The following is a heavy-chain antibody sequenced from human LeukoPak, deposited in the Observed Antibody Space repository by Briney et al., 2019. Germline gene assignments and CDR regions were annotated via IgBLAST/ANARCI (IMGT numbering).Heavy chain of an antibody. Sequence: GASVKVSCKASGYTFTSYAMHWVRQAPGQTLEWMGWINAGNGNTKYSQKFQGRVTITRDTSASTAYMELSSLRSEDTAVYYCARRHSYGSGFDYWGQGTLVTVSS. V-gene: IGHV1-3*01. D-gene: IGHD5-18*01. CDR2: INAGNGNT. J-gene: IGHJ4*02. CDR3: ARRHSYGSGFDY. CDR1: GYTFTSYA.